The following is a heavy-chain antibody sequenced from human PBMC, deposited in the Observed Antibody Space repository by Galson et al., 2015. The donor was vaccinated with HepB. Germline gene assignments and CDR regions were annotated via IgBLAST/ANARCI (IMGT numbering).Heavy chain of an antibody. V-gene: IGHV1-8*01. Sequence: SVKVSCKASGYTFTGFDINWVRQATGQGLEWMGWMNPDSGNTGSAQKFQGRLTMTRSTSISTAYMELNSLKSEDTAVYFCAKSLLSHVGIPGTWGQGTLVTVSS. J-gene: IGHJ4*02. CDR2: MNPDSGNT. CDR3: AKSLLSHVGIPGT. CDR1: GYTFTGFD. D-gene: IGHD1-1*01.